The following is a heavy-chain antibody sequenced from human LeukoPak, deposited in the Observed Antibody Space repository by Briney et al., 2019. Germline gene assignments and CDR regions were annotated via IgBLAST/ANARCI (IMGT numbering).Heavy chain of an antibody. CDR2: LNWNGGST. D-gene: IGHD3-10*01. V-gene: IGHV3-20*04. CDR3: ATHSYYYGSGSYPHYLDY. J-gene: IGHJ4*02. CDR1: GFTFEDNG. Sequence: GGSLRLSCAASGFTFEDNGMSWVRQAPGKGLEWVSGLNWNGGSTGYADSVKGRFTIARDNARNSLYLQMNSLRTEDTALYYCATHSYYYGSGSYPHYLDYWGQGTLVTVSA.